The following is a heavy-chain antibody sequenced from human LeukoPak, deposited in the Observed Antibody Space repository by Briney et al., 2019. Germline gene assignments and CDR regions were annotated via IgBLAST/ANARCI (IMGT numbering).Heavy chain of an antibody. CDR3: ARDLIVGAGPSGFDP. CDR2: ISSSSYI. J-gene: IGHJ5*02. D-gene: IGHD1-26*01. V-gene: IGHV3-21*01. CDR1: GFTFSSYS. Sequence: GGSLRLSCAASGFTFSSYSMNWVRQAPGKGLEWVSSISSSSYIYYADSVKGRFTISRDNAKNSLYLQMNSLRAEDTAVYYCARDLIVGAGPSGFDPWGQGTLVTVSS.